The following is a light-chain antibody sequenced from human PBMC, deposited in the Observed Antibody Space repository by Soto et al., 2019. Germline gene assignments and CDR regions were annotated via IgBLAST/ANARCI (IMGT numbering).Light chain of an antibody. CDR2: DAS. CDR1: QSVSRSE. V-gene: IGKV3-20*01. CDR3: LQYHSSAWT. J-gene: IGKJ1*01. Sequence: EILLTQSPGTLSLSPGERATLSCRASQSVSRSELAWYQQKPGQAPRLLIYDASTRATGIPDRFSGSGSGTDFTLTISRLEPEGVAVYYYLQYHSSAWTFGQGTKVEIK.